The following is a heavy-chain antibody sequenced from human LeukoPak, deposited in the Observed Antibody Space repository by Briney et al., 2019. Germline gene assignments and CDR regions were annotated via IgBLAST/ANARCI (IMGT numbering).Heavy chain of an antibody. CDR2: SAGSGGST. V-gene: IGHV3-23*01. J-gene: IGHJ4*02. CDR1: GFTFPRHA. CDR3: SKDWGEYYYGSGSYYNSDGY. Sequence: GGSLRLSCAASGFTFPRHAMSWVRQAPGKGLEWVASSAGSGGSTHYADSVKGRFTISRDNSKNALFLQMNSLRAEDTAVYYCSKDWGEYYYGSGSYYNSDGYWGQGTLVTVSS. D-gene: IGHD3-10*01.